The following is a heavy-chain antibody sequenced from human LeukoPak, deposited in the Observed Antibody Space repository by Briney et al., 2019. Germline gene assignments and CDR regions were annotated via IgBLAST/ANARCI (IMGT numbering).Heavy chain of an antibody. J-gene: IGHJ4*02. CDR2: SNHRGST. D-gene: IGHD6-19*01. CDR1: GGSFSGYS. Sequence: PSETLSLTCAFSGGSFSGYSWSWIRQTLGQGLEWLGESNHRGSTNYNPSLKSRVTISVDASKSQFSLKLSSVTAADTAVYYCARVSRWFLAVAGYADYWGQGTQVTVSS. V-gene: IGHV4-34*01. CDR3: ARVSRWFLAVAGYADY.